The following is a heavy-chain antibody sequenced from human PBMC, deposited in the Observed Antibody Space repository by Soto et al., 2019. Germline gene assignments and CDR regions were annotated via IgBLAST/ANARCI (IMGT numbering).Heavy chain of an antibody. CDR3: VRCGGGGLFGT. CDR1: GFSFSSYS. Sequence: GGSLRLSFAASGFSFSSYSMNWVRQAPGKGLEWVSHISSSSSTIYYADSVKGRFTISRDNARRSLSLQMNSLTVDDTAIYYCVRCGGGGLFGTWGQGGIVTVSS. CDR2: ISSSSSTI. V-gene: IGHV3-48*04. D-gene: IGHD2-15*01. J-gene: IGHJ4*02.